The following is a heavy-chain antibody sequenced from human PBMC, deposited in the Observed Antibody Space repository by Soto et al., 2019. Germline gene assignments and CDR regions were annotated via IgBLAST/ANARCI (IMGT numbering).Heavy chain of an antibody. CDR3: ARGLRHWNYGMDV. Sequence: SETLSLTCTVSGGSISSGDYYWSWIRQPPGKGLEWIGYIYYSGSTYYNPSLKSRVTISVDTSKNQFSLKLSSVTAADTAVYYCARGLRHWNYGMDVWGQGTTVTVSS. D-gene: IGHD1-1*01. CDR1: GGSISSGDYY. CDR2: IYYSGST. V-gene: IGHV4-30-4*01. J-gene: IGHJ6*02.